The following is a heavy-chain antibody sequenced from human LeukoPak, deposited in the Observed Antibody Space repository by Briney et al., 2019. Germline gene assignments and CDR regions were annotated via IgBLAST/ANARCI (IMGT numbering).Heavy chain of an antibody. CDR2: INHSGST. Sequence: SETLSLTCAVYGGSFSGYYWGWIRQPPGKGLEWIGEINHSGSTNYNPSLKSRVTISVDTSKNQFSLKLSSVTAADTAVYYCASGSYYGGPFDYWGQGTLVTVSS. CDR1: GGSFSGYY. V-gene: IGHV4-34*01. J-gene: IGHJ4*02. D-gene: IGHD1-26*01. CDR3: ASGSYYGGPFDY.